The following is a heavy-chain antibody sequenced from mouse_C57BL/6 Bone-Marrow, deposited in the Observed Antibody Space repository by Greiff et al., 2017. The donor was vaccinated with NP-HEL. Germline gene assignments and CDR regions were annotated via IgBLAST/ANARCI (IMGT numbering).Heavy chain of an antibody. V-gene: IGHV1-81*01. CDR3: ARKRITTVVAKYYFDY. Sequence: VQLQQSGAELARPGASVKLSCKASGYTFTSYGISWVKQRTGQGLEWIGEIYPRSGNTYYNEKFKGKATLTADKSSSTAYMELRSLTSEDSAVYFCARKRITTVVAKYYFDYWGQGTTLTVSS. CDR2: IYPRSGNT. D-gene: IGHD1-1*01. J-gene: IGHJ2*01. CDR1: GYTFTSYG.